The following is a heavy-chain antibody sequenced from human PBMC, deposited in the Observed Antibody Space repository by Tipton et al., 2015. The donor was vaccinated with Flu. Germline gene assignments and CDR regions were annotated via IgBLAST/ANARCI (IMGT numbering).Heavy chain of an antibody. V-gene: IGHV4-61*05. CDR1: SGSIRSTNYF. J-gene: IGHJ4*02. Sequence: GLVKPSETLSLTCTVSSGSIRSTNYFCAWIRQPPGKGLEWIGRIFPSDQTSSNPSLKNRVTLSTDTSKNQVSLRLTSVTAADTAVYYCAMRSYGFWSGYFWGQGTLVTVSS. CDR2: IFPSDQT. CDR3: AMRSYGFWSGYF. D-gene: IGHD3-3*01.